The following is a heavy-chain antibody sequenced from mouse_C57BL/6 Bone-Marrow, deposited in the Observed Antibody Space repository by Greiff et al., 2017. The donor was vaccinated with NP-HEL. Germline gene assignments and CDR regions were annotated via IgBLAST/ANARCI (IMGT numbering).Heavy chain of an antibody. V-gene: IGHV1-82*01. Sequence: QVQLQQSGPELVKPGASVKISCKASGYAFSSSWMNWVKQRPGKGLEWIGRIYPGDGDTNYNGKFKGKATLTADKSSSTAYMQLSSLTSEDSAVYFCARRAGGGYWGQGTTLTVSS. D-gene: IGHD3-3*01. J-gene: IGHJ2*01. CDR1: GYAFSSSW. CDR2: IYPGDGDT. CDR3: ARRAGGGY.